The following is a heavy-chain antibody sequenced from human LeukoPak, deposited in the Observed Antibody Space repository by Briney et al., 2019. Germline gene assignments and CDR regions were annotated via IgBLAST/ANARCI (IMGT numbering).Heavy chain of an antibody. Sequence: SGTLSLTCAVSGGSVSRNWWSWVRQPPGKGLEWIGEIHHSGGTNYNPSLKSRVTMSLDKSNNQFSLKLSSVTAADTAVYYGARVVCSGGSCSPLVPYYYYVMDVWGQGTTVTVSS. CDR3: ARVVCSGGSCSPLVPYYYYVMDV. CDR2: IHHSGGT. V-gene: IGHV4-4*02. J-gene: IGHJ6*02. CDR1: GGSVSRNW. D-gene: IGHD2-15*01.